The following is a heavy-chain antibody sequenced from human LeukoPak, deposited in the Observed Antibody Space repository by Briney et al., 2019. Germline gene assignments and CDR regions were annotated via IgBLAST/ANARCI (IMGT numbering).Heavy chain of an antibody. CDR3: ARDLPPFIVGATVDY. CDR1: GYTFTSYG. V-gene: IGHV1-18*01. J-gene: IGHJ4*02. Sequence: GASVKVSCKASGYTFTSYGISWVRQAPGQGLEWMGWISAYNGNTNYAQKLQGRVTMTTDTSTSTVYMELSSLRSEDTAVYYCARDLPPFIVGATVDYWGQGTLVTVSS. D-gene: IGHD1-26*01. CDR2: ISAYNGNT.